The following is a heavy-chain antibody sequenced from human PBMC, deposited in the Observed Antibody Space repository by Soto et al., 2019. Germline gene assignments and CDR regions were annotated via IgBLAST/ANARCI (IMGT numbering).Heavy chain of an antibody. Sequence: QAQLVQSGAEVKKPGSSVKVSCKASGGSFSDYTINWVRQAPGQGLEWMGGVIPIFQTPTYAQNFQGRVTITADESTSTAYMELNSLTSGYTAVYYCARVSRGPIDNWGQGTLVTVSS. CDR2: VIPIFQTP. CDR3: ARVSRGPIDN. D-gene: IGHD3-10*01. J-gene: IGHJ4*02. CDR1: GGSFSDYT. V-gene: IGHV1-69*01.